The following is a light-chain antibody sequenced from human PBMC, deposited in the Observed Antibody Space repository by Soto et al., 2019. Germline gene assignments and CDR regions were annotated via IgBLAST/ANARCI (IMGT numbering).Light chain of an antibody. V-gene: IGKV1-39*01. CDR2: SAS. Sequence: IPVTKSPASLSASGGDSGTITCRASQRVXSDFNWYQQKPGKAPKILXYSASSLQRGGPSRLSGSGSGTDFTLTISSLKPEDSETYYFQQSYRTTRLFGPGTKVDI. J-gene: IGKJ3*01. CDR1: QRVXSD. CDR3: QQSYRTTRL.